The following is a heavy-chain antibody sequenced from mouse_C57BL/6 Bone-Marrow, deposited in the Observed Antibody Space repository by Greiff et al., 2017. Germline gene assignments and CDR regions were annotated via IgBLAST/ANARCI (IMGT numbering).Heavy chain of an antibody. D-gene: IGHD1-1*01. CDR2: IDTENGDT. Sequence: VQLVESGAELVRPGASVKLSCTASGFNIKDDYMHWVKQRPEQGLEWIGWIDTENGDTEYASQFQGKATSTADTSSNTAYLQLSSLTSEDTAVYYCTTYYVAMDYWGQGTSVTVSS. J-gene: IGHJ4*01. V-gene: IGHV14-4*01. CDR1: GFNIKDDY. CDR3: TTYYVAMDY.